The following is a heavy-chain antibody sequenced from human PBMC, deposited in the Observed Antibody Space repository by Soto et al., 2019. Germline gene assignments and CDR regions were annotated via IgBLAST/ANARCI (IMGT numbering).Heavy chain of an antibody. CDR1: GFTFSSYW. Sequence: PGGSLRLSCAASGFTFSSYWMSWVRQAPGKGLEWVANIKQDGSEKYYVDSVKGRFTISRDNAKNSLYLQMNSLRAEDTAVYYCARDLSPRITIFGVVIKTNNRYYYGMDVWGQGTTVTVSS. D-gene: IGHD3-3*01. J-gene: IGHJ6*02. CDR2: IKQDGSEK. V-gene: IGHV3-7*05. CDR3: ARDLSPRITIFGVVIKTNNRYYYGMDV.